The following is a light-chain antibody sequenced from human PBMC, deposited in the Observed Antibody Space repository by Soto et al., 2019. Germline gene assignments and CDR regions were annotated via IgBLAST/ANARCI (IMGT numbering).Light chain of an antibody. CDR3: SSYTTTSTVV. J-gene: IGLJ2*01. CDR2: EVS. Sequence: QSALTQPASVSGSPAQSNTVSCTGTCSDIGGHNYVSWYQQHPGKVPKLIIYEVSNRTSGVSTRFSGSKSGNTASLTVSGLQAEDEADYYCSSYTTTSTVVFGGGTKLTV. CDR1: CSDIGGHNY. V-gene: IGLV2-14*01.